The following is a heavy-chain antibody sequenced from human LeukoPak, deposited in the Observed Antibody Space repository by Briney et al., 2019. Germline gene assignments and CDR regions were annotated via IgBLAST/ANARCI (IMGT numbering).Heavy chain of an antibody. V-gene: IGHV1-69*05. CDR1: GGTFSSYA. CDR3: ASLVLRSYYYYMDV. J-gene: IGHJ6*03. D-gene: IGHD1-14*01. CDR2: IIPIFGTA. Sequence: ASVKVSCKASGGTFSSYAISWVRQAPGQGLEWMGRIIPIFGTANYAQRFQGRVTITTDESTSTAYMELSSLRSEDTAVYYCASLVLRSYYYYMDVWGKGTTVTVSS.